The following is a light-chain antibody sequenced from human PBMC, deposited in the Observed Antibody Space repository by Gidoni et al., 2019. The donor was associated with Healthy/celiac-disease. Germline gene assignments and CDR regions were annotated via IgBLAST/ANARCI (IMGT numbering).Light chain of an antibody. CDR3: QQSYSTPLT. CDR2: AAS. J-gene: IGKJ4*01. Sequence: IQMTQSPASLSASVGDRVTITCRASQSISSYLHWYQQKPGKASKILIYAASSLQSGVPSRFSGSGSGTDFTLTISSLQPEDFATYYCQQSYSTPLTFVGGTKVEIK. CDR1: QSISSY. V-gene: IGKV1-39*01.